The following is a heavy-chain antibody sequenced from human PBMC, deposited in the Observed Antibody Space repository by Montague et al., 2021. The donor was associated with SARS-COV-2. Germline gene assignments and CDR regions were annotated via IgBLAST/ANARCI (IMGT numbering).Heavy chain of an antibody. V-gene: IGHV4-59*01. J-gene: IGHJ3*02. CDR3: ARVPRNYDIWSGLYDAFDI. D-gene: IGHD3-3*01. CDR1: GGSISSYY. CDR2: IYYSGST. Sequence: SETLSLTCTVSGGSISSYYWSWIRQPPGKGLEWIGYIYYSGSTNYNPSLKSRVTISVDTSKNRFSLKLSSVTAADTAVYYCARVPRNYDIWSGLYDAFDIWGQGTMVTVSS.